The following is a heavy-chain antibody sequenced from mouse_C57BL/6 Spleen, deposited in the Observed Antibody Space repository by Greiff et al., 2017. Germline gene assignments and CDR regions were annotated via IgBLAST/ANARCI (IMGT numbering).Heavy chain of an antibody. CDR2: IDPSDSYT. D-gene: IGHD1-2*01. V-gene: IGHV1-69*01. CDR3: ACDDGSLYYFDY. J-gene: IGHJ2*01. CDR1: GYTFTSYW. Sequence: VQLQQPGAELVMPGASVKLSCKASGYTFTSYWMHWVKQRPGQGLEWIGEIDPSDSYTNYNQKFKGKSTLTVDKSSSTAYMQLSSLTSEDSAVYYCACDDGSLYYFDYWGQGTTLTVSA.